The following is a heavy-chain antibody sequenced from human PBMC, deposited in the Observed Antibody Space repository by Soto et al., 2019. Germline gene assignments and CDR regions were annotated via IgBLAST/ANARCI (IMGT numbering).Heavy chain of an antibody. J-gene: IGHJ5*02. D-gene: IGHD2-15*01. CDR3: ARGQYCSGGSCYLPWFDP. CDR1: GFTFSSYA. CDR2: LSYDGSNK. V-gene: IGHV3-30-3*01. Sequence: QVQLVESGGGVVQPGRSLRLSCAASGFTFSSYAMHWVRQAPGKGLEWVAVLSYDGSNKYYADSVKGRFTISRDNSKNTLYLQMNSLRAEDTAVYYCARGQYCSGGSCYLPWFDPWGQGTLVTVSS.